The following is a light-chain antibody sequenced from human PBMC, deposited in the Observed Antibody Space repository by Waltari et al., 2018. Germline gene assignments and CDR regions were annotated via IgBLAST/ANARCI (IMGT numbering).Light chain of an antibody. J-gene: IGKJ4*01. Sequence: DIQMTQSPSSLSASVGDRVTITCRASQSIGGYLNWYQQKPGKAPDLLLYDASSLQSGVPSRFSGSGFGTDFTLTISSLQPEDFATYYCQQSNSMPLTFGGGTKVEIK. V-gene: IGKV1-39*01. CDR2: DAS. CDR3: QQSNSMPLT. CDR1: QSIGGY.